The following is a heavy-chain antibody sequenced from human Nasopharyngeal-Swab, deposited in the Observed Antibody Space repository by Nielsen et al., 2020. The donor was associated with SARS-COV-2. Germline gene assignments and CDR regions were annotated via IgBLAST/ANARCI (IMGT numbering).Heavy chain of an antibody. D-gene: IGHD3-3*01. CDR3: TTDSRDYDFWSGYYPPSDY. Sequence: WIRQPPGKGLEWVGRIKSKTDGGTTDCAAPVKGRFTISRDDSKNTLYLQMNSLKTEDTAVYYCTTDSRDYDFWSGYYPPSDYWGQGTLVTVSS. CDR2: IKSKTDGGTT. V-gene: IGHV3-15*01. J-gene: IGHJ4*02.